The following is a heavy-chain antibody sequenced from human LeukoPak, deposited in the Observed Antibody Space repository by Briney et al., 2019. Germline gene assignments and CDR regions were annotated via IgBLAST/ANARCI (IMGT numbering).Heavy chain of an antibody. CDR3: ATGFTSTSHDGY. CDR2: IKQIKNGGTT. CDR1: GFTFSSAW. J-gene: IGHJ4*02. V-gene: IGHV3-15*01. Sequence: GGCLRLSCAASGFTFSSAWMTWVRQTPGKGLEWVGRIKQIKNGGTTDYAAPVKDRFTISRDDSINTLYLQMNSLKTGDTAVYYCATGFTSTSHDGYWGQGTLVTVSS. D-gene: IGHD2/OR15-2a*01.